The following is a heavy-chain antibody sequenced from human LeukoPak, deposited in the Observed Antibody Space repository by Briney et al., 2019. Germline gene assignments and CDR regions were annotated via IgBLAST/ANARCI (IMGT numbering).Heavy chain of an antibody. CDR3: ANVGMQYDVFNGAYDY. Sequence: PGGSLRLSCAASGFTFSSYAMSWVRQAPGRGLEWVSAISGSGGSTYYADSVKGRFTISRDNSKNTLYLQMNSLRAEDTAVYYCANVGMQYDVFNGAYDYWGQGTLVTVSS. CDR1: GFTFSSYA. D-gene: IGHD1-26*01. CDR2: ISGSGGST. V-gene: IGHV3-23*01. J-gene: IGHJ4*02.